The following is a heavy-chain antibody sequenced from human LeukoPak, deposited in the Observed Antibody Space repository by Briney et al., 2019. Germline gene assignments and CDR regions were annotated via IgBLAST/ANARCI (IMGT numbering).Heavy chain of an antibody. V-gene: IGHV6-1*01. CDR3: ARLRSGSSDFDL. CDR2: TYYRSKWYT. Sequence: SQTLSLTCAISGDSVSSNSGTWNWIRQSPSRGLEWLGRTYYRSKWYTEYAISVKGRITINPDTSKSQFSLQLNSVTPEDTAVYYCARLRSGSSDFDLWGRGTLVTVSS. J-gene: IGHJ2*01. D-gene: IGHD3-3*01. CDR1: GDSVSSNSGT.